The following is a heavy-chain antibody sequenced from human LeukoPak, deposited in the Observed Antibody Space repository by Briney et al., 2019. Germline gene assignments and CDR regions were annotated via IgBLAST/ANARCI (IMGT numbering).Heavy chain of an antibody. CDR1: GDSIDSVGYY. CDR2: IFSSGST. D-gene: IGHD2-2*01. V-gene: IGHV4-39*01. J-gene: IGHJ4*02. Sequence: SESLSLTCNVSGDSIDSVGYYWAWMPQPPGKGLEWIGSIFSSGSTYSNPSLRSRVTISVDTSKTQFSLKLNSVTAADTAVYYCARHYHTDAQASLGYWGQGALVTVSS. CDR3: ARHYHTDAQASLGY.